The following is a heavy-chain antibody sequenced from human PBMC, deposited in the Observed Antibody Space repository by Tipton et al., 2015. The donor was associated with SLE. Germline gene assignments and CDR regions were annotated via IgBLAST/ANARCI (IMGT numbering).Heavy chain of an antibody. D-gene: IGHD1-26*01. Sequence: TLSLTCTVSGGSISSHYWSWIRQPPGKGLEWIGYIYYSGSTNYNPSLKSRVTISVDTSKNQFSLKLSSVTAADTAVYYCARGEVLDYWGQGTLVTVSS. CDR1: GGSISSHY. V-gene: IGHV4-59*11. CDR2: IYYSGST. J-gene: IGHJ4*02. CDR3: ARGEVLDY.